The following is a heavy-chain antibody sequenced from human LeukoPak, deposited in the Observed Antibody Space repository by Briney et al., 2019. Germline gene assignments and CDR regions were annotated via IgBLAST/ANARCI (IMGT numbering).Heavy chain of an antibody. Sequence: GGSLRLSRAASGFTFSSYGMHWVRQAPGKGLEWVAFIRYDGSNKYYADSVKGRFTISRDNSKNTLYLQMNSLRAEDTAVYYCARDLSALYAFDIWGQGTMVTVSS. J-gene: IGHJ3*02. CDR3: ARDLSALYAFDI. CDR2: IRYDGSNK. V-gene: IGHV3-30*02. CDR1: GFTFSSYG.